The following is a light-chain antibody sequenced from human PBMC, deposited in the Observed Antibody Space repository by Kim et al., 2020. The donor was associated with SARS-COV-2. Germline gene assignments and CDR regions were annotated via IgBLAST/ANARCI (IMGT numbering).Light chain of an antibody. J-gene: IGLJ3*02. CDR1: SSNIGRNT. Sequence: QSVLTQPPSASGTPGQRVTISCSGSSSNIGRNTVNWYQQLPGTAPKLLIYSNNQRPSGVPDRVSGSKSGTSASLAISGLQSEDEADYYCAAWDDSLNGWVFGGGTQLTVL. CDR2: SNN. V-gene: IGLV1-44*01. CDR3: AAWDDSLNGWV.